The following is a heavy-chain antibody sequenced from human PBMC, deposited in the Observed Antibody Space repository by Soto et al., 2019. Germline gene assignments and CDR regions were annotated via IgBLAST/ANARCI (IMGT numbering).Heavy chain of an antibody. CDR2: ISYDGSNK. CDR1: GFTFSSYG. CDR3: ANLPGIAAAGTETFDY. V-gene: IGHV3-30*18. D-gene: IGHD6-13*01. J-gene: IGHJ4*02. Sequence: PGGSLRLSCAASGFTFSSYGMHWVRQAPGKGLEWVAVISYDGSNKYYADSVKGRFTISRDNSKNTLYLQMNSLRAEDTAVYYCANLPGIAAAGTETFDYWGQGTLVTVSS.